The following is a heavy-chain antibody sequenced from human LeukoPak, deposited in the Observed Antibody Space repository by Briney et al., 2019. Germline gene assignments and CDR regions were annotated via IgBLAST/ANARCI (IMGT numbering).Heavy chain of an antibody. D-gene: IGHD3-22*01. CDR2: IGVAANT. Sequence: GGSLRLSCAASGFTFSSYDMHWVRQATGKGLEWVSAIGVAANTFYSGSVKGRFTISRENAKNSLYLLMSSLRAEDTAVYYCARGGNYYDSKTDAFDIWGQGTMVTVSS. CDR1: GFTFSSYD. V-gene: IGHV3-13*01. CDR3: ARGGNYYDSKTDAFDI. J-gene: IGHJ3*02.